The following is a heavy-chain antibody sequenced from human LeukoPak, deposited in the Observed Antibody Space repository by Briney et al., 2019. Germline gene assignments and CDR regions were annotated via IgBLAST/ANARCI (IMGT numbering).Heavy chain of an antibody. V-gene: IGHV3-23*01. D-gene: IGHD5-18*01. CDR3: ARHDSFIPY. Sequence: GGSLRLSCAASGFTFNYYAMSWVRQAPGKGLEWVSGISESGGSTYYTDSVKGRFTISRDNSKNTVYLQMNNLRAEDTAVYFCARHDSFIPYWGQGSLVTVSS. CDR1: GFTFNYYA. CDR2: ISESGGST. J-gene: IGHJ4*02.